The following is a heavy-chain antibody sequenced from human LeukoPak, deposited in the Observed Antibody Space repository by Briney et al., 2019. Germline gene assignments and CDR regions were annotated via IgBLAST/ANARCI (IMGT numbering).Heavy chain of an antibody. CDR1: GFTFSDFY. D-gene: IGHD2-8*01. CDR2: MSGTGKTI. J-gene: IGHJ6*03. Sequence: PGGSLRLSCAASGFTFSDFYMHWIRQAPGKGLEWVSYMSGTGKTISDADSLKGRFTISRDNTKNLLFLQVNTLRVEDTATYYCARGGGDCTSRYYMGVWGKGTTVTVSS. CDR3: ARGGGDCTSRYYMGV. V-gene: IGHV3-11*04.